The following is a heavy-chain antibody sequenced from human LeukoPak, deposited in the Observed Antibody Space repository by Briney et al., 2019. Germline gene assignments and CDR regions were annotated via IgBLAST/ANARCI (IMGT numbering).Heavy chain of an antibody. CDR3: ARDPLVGATPSDRVDY. CDR2: IIPIFGTA. CDR1: GGTFSSYA. D-gene: IGHD1-26*01. J-gene: IGHJ4*02. V-gene: IGHV1-69*05. Sequence: SVKVSCKASGGTFSSYAISWVRHAPGQGLEWMGRIIPIFGTANYAQKFQGRVTITTDESTSTAYMELSSLRSEDTAVYYCARDPLVGATPSDRVDYWGQGTLVTVSS.